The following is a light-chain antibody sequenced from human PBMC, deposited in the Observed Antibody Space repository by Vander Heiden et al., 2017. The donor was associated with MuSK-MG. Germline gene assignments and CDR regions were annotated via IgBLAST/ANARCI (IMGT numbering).Light chain of an antibody. Sequence: YELTQPSSVSVSPGQTARLTCSGDVLGRKYARWFQQKPGHAPLLLIYKDSERPSGIPERFAGSSSGTTITVTISGAQVEDEAEYYCYCATDNYLGLFGGGTKLTVL. CDR3: YCATDNYLGL. CDR2: KDS. V-gene: IGLV3-27*01. CDR1: VLGRKY. J-gene: IGLJ2*01.